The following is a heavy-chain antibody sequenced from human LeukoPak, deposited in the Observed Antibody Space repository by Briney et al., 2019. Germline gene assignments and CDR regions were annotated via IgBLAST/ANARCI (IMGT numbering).Heavy chain of an antibody. J-gene: IGHJ4*02. D-gene: IGHD3-9*01. CDR3: ASHPPSYDILTGYHTTYYFDY. V-gene: IGHV4-39*01. CDR1: GGSISSSSYY. Sequence: PSETLSLTRTVSGGSISSSSYYWGWVRQPPGKGLEWIGSIYYSGSTYYNPSLKSRVTISVDTSKNQFSLKLSSVTAADTAVYYCASHPPSYDILTGYHTTYYFDYWGQGTLVTVSS. CDR2: IYYSGST.